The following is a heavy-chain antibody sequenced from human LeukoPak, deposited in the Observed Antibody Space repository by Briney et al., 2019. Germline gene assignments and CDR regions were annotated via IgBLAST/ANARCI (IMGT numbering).Heavy chain of an antibody. CDR2: ITSGGDRT. V-gene: IGHV3-23*01. J-gene: IGHJ4*02. CDR1: GFTFSSYA. D-gene: IGHD3-10*01. CDR3: AKGLYGSGTW. Sequence: GGSLRLSCAASGFTFSSYAMSWVRQAPGKGLEWVSTITSGGDRTFYADSAKGRFTVSRDNPKNTLYLQMSSLRAEDTAVYYCAKGLYGSGTWWGQGTLVTVSS.